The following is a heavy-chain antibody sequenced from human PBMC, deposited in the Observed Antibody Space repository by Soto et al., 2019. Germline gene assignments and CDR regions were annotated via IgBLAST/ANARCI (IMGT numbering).Heavy chain of an antibody. D-gene: IGHD6-13*01. V-gene: IGHV4-59*01. CDR1: GGSNSSNY. CDR3: ARYRREAVAGYTLDN. CDR2: VYNSGST. Sequence: SETLSLTCTVSGGSNSSNYWTWIRQPPGKGLEWIGYVYNSGSTNYNPSLKSRVTISEDTSKSQFSLKVNSMTAADTAVYYCARYRREAVAGYTLDNWGQGILVTVSS. J-gene: IGHJ4*02.